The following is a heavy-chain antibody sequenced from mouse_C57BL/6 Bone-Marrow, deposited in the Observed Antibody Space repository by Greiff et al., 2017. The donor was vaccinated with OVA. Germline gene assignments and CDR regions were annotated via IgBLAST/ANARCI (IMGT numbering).Heavy chain of an antibody. CDR1: GFNIKNTY. Sequence: VQLQQSVAELVRPGASVKLSCTASGFNIKNTYMHWVKQRPEQGLEWIGRIDPANDNTKYAPKFQGKATMTADTSSNTAYLQLSSLSSEDTAVYCCARGNFGSSFYAMDYWGQGNSVTVSA. J-gene: IGHJ4*01. CDR3: ARGNFGSSFYAMDY. D-gene: IGHD1-1*01. CDR2: IDPANDNT. V-gene: IGHV14-3*01.